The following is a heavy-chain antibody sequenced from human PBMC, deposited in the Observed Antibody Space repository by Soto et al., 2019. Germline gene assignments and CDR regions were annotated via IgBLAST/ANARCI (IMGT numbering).Heavy chain of an antibody. Sequence: PSQTLSLTCTVSGGSISTGTYYWSWIRQPAGKRLEWIGYISNSGRTYYNPSLKCRVTISVDTSKNQFSLKLSSVTAADTAVYYCDGYCSGGSCYSGGAFDIWGQGTMVT. V-gene: IGHV4-30-4*01. CDR2: ISNSGRT. CDR3: DGYCSGGSCYSGGAFDI. D-gene: IGHD2-15*01. CDR1: GGSISTGTYY. J-gene: IGHJ3*02.